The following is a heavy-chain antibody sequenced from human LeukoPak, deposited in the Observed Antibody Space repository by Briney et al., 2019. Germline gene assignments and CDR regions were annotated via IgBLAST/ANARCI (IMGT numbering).Heavy chain of an antibody. CDR1: GFTFSTYW. D-gene: IGHD2-2*02. CDR2: INSDGSST. V-gene: IGHV3-74*01. Sequence: QTGGSLRLSCTASGFTFSTYWMHWVRQTPGKGLVWVSRINSDGSSTTYADSVKGLFTISRDNAKNTLYLQMNSLIAEDTAVYYCTRTYCSSTSCYTELFDPWGQGTLVTVSS. J-gene: IGHJ5*02. CDR3: TRTYCSSTSCYTELFDP.